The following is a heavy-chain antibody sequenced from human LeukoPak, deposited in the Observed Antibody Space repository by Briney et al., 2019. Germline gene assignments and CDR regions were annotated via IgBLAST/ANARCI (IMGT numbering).Heavy chain of an antibody. CDR1: GYTFINYD. J-gene: IGHJ4*02. CDR2: MNPNSSNT. V-gene: IGHV1-8*01. CDR3: ARGPGCTSTSRPYYFDY. D-gene: IGHD2-2*01. Sequence: ASVKVSCKASGYTFINYDINWVRQATGQGLEWMGWMNPNSSNTGYAQKFQGRVTGSRNSSISTAYMELSSLTSEDTAVYYCARGPGCTSTSRPYYFDYWGQGTLVTVSS.